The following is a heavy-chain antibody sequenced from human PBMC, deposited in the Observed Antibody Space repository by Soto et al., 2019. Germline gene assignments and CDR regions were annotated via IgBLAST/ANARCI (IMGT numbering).Heavy chain of an antibody. CDR1: GGSFSGYY. CDR3: ARARTYSSGWADS. D-gene: IGHD6-19*01. V-gene: IGHV4-34*01. Sequence: SETLSLTCAVYGGSFSGYYWSWIRQPPGKGLEWIGEINHSGSTNYNPSLKSRVTISVDTSKNQFSLKLSSVTAADTAVYYCARARTYSSGWADSWGQRTLATVSS. CDR2: INHSGST. J-gene: IGHJ4*02.